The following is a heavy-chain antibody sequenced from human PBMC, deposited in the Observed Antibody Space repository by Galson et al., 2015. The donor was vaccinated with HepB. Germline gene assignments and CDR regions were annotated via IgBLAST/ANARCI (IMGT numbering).Heavy chain of an antibody. CDR1: GFTYNNYW. CDR2: IKQDGSEK. J-gene: IGHJ4*02. CDR3: ARGWDTDVTSNFDY. D-gene: IGHD5-18*01. Sequence: SLRLSCAVSGFTYNNYWMSWVRQAPGRGLEWVANIKQDGSEKYYVDSVEGRFTASMDNAKKTLYLDMNALSVEDTAVYYCARGWDTDVTSNFDYWGQGALVTVSS. V-gene: IGHV3-7*03.